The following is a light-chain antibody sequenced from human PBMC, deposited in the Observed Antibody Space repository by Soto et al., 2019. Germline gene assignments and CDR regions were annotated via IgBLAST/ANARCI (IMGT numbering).Light chain of an antibody. CDR1: QSVTNY. CDR2: GVS. Sequence: EVVLTQSPATLSLSPGERATLSCRASQSVTNYLAWYQHKPGQAPRLLLYGVSNRATGIPARFSGSGSGTYFTLTISSLEPDDFAIYYCQQRHSWPITFGQGTRLEIK. CDR3: QQRHSWPIT. J-gene: IGKJ5*01. V-gene: IGKV3-11*01.